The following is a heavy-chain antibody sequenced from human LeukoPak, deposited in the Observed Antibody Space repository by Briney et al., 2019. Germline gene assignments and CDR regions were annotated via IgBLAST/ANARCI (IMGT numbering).Heavy chain of an antibody. CDR3: ARYVDTAMVMREIDY. Sequence: ASVKVSCKASGYTSTSYDINWVRQATGQGLEWMGWMNPNSGNTGYAQKFQGRVTMTTDTSTSTAYMELRSLRSDDTAVYYCARYVDTAMVMREIDYWGQGTLVTVSS. J-gene: IGHJ4*02. CDR1: GYTSTSYD. CDR2: MNPNSGNT. D-gene: IGHD5-18*01. V-gene: IGHV1-8*01.